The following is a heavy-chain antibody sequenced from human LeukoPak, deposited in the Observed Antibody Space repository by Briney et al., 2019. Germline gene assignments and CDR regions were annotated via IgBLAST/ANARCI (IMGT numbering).Heavy chain of an antibody. J-gene: IGHJ5*02. CDR1: GGTFSSYA. D-gene: IGHD6-19*01. Sequence: GSSVKVSCKASGGTFSSYAISWVRQAPGQGLEWMGRIIPILGIANHAQKFQGRVTITADKSTSTAYMELSSLRSEDTAVYYCARDLGIAVAGTFDPWGQGTLVTVSS. CDR3: ARDLGIAVAGTFDP. V-gene: IGHV1-69*04. CDR2: IIPILGIA.